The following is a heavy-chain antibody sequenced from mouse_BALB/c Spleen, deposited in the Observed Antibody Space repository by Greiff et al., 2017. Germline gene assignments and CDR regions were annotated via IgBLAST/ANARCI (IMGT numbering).Heavy chain of an antibody. V-gene: IGHV1-7*01. CDR2: INPSTGYT. CDR1: GFTFTSYW. J-gene: IGHJ2*01. Sequence: QVQLKESGAELAKPGASVKMSCKASGFTFTSYWMHWVKQRPGQGLEWIGYINPSTGYTEYNQKFKDKATLTADKSSSTAYMQLSSLTSEDSAVYYCARCGGTTVVDYWGQGTTLTVSA. CDR3: ARCGGTTVVDY. D-gene: IGHD1-1*01.